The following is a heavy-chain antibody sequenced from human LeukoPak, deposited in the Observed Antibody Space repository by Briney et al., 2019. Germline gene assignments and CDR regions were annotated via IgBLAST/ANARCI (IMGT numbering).Heavy chain of an antibody. CDR1: GFTFSSYA. J-gene: IGHJ4*02. CDR2: ISYDGSNK. CDR3: ARGSSGYQLLY. V-gene: IGHV3-30-3*01. D-gene: IGHD2-2*01. Sequence: PGGSLRLSCTASGFTFSSYAMHWVRQAPGKGLEWVAVISYDGSNKYYADSVKGRFTISRDNSKNTLYLQMNSLRAEDTAVYYCARGSSGYQLLYWGQGTLVTVSS.